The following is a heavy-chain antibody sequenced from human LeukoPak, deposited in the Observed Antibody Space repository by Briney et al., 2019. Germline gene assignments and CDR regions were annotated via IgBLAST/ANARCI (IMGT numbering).Heavy chain of an antibody. CDR3: ARHAYYDFWSGYYWFDP. J-gene: IGHJ5*02. D-gene: IGHD3-3*01. V-gene: IGHV4-4*07. Sequence: SETLSLTCTVSGGSISGNYWSWIRQPAGKGLEWIGRIYTTGSTNYNPSLTSRVTMSVDTSKNQFSLKLSSVTAADTAVYYCARHAYYDFWSGYYWFDPWGQGTLVTVSS. CDR1: GGSISGNY. CDR2: IYTTGST.